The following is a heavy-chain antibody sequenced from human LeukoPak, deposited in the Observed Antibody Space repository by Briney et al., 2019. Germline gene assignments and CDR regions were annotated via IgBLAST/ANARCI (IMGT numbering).Heavy chain of an antibody. V-gene: IGHV1-2*04. Sequence: ASVKVSCKASGYTFTGYYMHWVRQAPGQGLKWMGWINPNSGGTNYAQKFQGWVTMTRDTSISTAYMGLSRLRSDDTAVYYCARQRGYSYGFDYWGQGTLVTVSS. CDR3: ARQRGYSYGFDY. CDR2: INPNSGGT. CDR1: GYTFTGYY. D-gene: IGHD5-18*01. J-gene: IGHJ4*02.